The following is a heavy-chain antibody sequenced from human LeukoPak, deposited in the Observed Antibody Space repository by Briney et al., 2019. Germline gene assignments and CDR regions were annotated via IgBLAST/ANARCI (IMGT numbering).Heavy chain of an antibody. CDR3: ARGGVAAAGMDMDV. V-gene: IGHV3-66*02. J-gene: IGHJ6*02. Sequence: GGSLRLSCAASGFTVSSNYMGWVRQAPGKGLEWVSVIYSGGSTYYADSVKGRFTISRDNSKNTLYLQMNSLRAEDTAVYYCARGGVAAAGMDMDVWGQGTTVTVSS. CDR1: GFTVSSNY. CDR2: IYSGGST. D-gene: IGHD6-13*01.